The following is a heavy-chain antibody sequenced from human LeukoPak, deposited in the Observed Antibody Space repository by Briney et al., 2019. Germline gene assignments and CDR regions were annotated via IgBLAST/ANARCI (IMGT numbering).Heavy chain of an antibody. CDR3: AKSGVLAAVGEYFDY. J-gene: IGHJ4*02. D-gene: IGHD2-15*01. CDR2: IYSGGST. V-gene: IGHV3-53*01. Sequence: GGSLRLSCAASGFIVSSSYMSWVRQAPGKGLEWVSVIYSGGSTYYADSVKGRFTISRDNSKNTLYLQMNSLRAEDTAVYYCAKSGVLAAVGEYFDYWGQGTLVTVSS. CDR1: GFIVSSSY.